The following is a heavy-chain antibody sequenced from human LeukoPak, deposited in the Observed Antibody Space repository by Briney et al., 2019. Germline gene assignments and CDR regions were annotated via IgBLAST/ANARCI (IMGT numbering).Heavy chain of an antibody. V-gene: IGHV4-31*03. CDR3: ARGSSGYYWFDP. CDR1: GGSISSGGYY. J-gene: IGHJ5*02. Sequence: SETLSLTCTVSGGSISSGGYYWSWIRQHPGKGLEWIGYIYYSGSTYYNPSLKSRVTISVDASKNQFSLKLSSVTAADTAVYYCARGSSGYYWFDPWGQGTLVTVSS. CDR2: IYYSGST. D-gene: IGHD3-22*01.